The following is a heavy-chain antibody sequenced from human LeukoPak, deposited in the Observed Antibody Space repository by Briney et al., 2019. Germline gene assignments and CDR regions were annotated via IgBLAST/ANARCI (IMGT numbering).Heavy chain of an antibody. J-gene: IGHJ4*02. Sequence: ASVKVSCKASGYTFTGYYMHWVRQAPGQGLEWMGWINPNSGGTNYAQKFQGRVTMTRDTSISTAYMELSSLRSEDTAVYYCARSDSGYYCGPFDYWGQGTLVTVSS. V-gene: IGHV1-2*02. CDR3: ARSDSGYYCGPFDY. D-gene: IGHD3-22*01. CDR1: GYTFTGYY. CDR2: INPNSGGT.